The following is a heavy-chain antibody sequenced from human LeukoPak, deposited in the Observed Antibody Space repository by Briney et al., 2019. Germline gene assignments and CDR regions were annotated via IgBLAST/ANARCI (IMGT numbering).Heavy chain of an antibody. CDR1: GGSISSYY. J-gene: IGHJ5*02. D-gene: IGHD6-13*01. Sequence: SETLSLTCTVSGGSISSYYWSWIRQPPGKGLEWIGYVYYSGSTNYNPSLKSRVTISLDTSKNQFSLKLNSVTAADTAVYYCARGHSAAGALNWFDPWGQGTLVTVSS. CDR2: VYYSGST. CDR3: ARGHSAAGALNWFDP. V-gene: IGHV4-59*01.